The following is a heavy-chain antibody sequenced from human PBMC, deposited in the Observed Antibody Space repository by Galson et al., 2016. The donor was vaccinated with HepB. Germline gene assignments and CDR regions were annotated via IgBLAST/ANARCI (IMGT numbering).Heavy chain of an antibody. CDR3: ARAYSSPFDP. D-gene: IGHD6-13*01. CDR1: GFTVSNNY. V-gene: IGHV3-30-3*01. J-gene: IGHJ5*02. CDR2: ISYEGSNK. Sequence: LRLSCAASGFTVSNNYMNWFRQAPGKGLEWVAVISYEGSNKYYADSVKGRFSISRDYSKNTLYLQMNSLSAVDTAMYYCARAYSSPFDPWGQGTLVTVSS.